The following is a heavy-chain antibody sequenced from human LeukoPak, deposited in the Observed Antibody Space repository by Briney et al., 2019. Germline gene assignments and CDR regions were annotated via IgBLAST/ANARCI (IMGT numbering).Heavy chain of an antibody. J-gene: IGHJ4*02. Sequence: GGSLRLSCAASGFTFSGSAMHWVRQASGKGLEWVGRIRSKANSYATAYAASVKGRFTISRDDSKNTAYLQMNSLKTEDTAVYYCTSDDTVVIPVATARGYSYGYVVYWGQGTLVTVSS. CDR1: GFTFSGSA. D-gene: IGHD5-18*01. CDR3: TSDDTVVIPVATARGYSYGYVVY. V-gene: IGHV3-73*01. CDR2: IRSKANSYAT.